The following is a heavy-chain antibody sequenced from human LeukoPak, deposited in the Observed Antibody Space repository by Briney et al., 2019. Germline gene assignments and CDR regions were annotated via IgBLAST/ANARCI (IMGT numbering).Heavy chain of an antibody. CDR2: ISFDGRNR. CDR1: GFTFSSYA. CDR3: VRPRGIAAAGIFGAFDY. V-gene: IGHV3-30*04. D-gene: IGHD6-13*01. J-gene: IGHJ4*02. Sequence: GRSLRLSCAASGFTFSSYAMHWARQAPGKGLEWVALISFDGRNRYYADSVKGRFTISRDNSKNTLYVQMNSLRAEDTAVYYCVRPRGIAAAGIFGAFDYWGQGILVTVSS.